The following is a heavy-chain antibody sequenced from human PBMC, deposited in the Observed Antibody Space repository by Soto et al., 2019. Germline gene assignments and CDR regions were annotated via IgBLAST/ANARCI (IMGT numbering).Heavy chain of an antibody. V-gene: IGHV5-51*01. D-gene: IGHD2-8*01. J-gene: IGHJ4*02. CDR1: GYTFASNW. CDR3: ARFIDCSNGVCYRFES. Sequence: GESLKISCKGFGYTFASNWIAWVGQMPGKGLEWMGFIYPGDSDTRYSPSFQGQVTISADKSISTAYLLWSSLKASDTAIYYCARFIDCSNGVCYRFESWGQGTLVTVSS. CDR2: IYPGDSDT.